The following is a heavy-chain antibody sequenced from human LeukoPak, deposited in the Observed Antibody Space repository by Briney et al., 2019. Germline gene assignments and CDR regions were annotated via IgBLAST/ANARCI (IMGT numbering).Heavy chain of an antibody. CDR2: ISASGGST. CDR3: AKGALAAAGSGFEY. V-gene: IGHV3-23*01. Sequence: GGSLRLYCAVSGFIFNSNAMSWVRQAPGKGLKWVSSISASGGSTYHADSVKGRFTISRDNSKNTVQLQMNSLRADDTALYYCAKGALAAAGSGFEYWGQGTLVTVFS. D-gene: IGHD6-13*01. CDR1: GFIFNSNA. J-gene: IGHJ4*02.